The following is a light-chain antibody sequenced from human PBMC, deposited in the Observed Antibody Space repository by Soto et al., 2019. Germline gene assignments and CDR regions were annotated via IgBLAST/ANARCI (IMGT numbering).Light chain of an antibody. J-gene: IGKJ1*01. Sequence: EIVMTQSPATLSVSPGERATLSCRASQSVSSKLAWFQQKPGQAPRLLIHGVSTRATGIPARFSGSGSGTDFTLTISSLEPEDFAVYYCQQLTDWPPQWTFGQGTKVDIK. CDR3: QQLTDWPPQWT. CDR1: QSVSSK. CDR2: GVS. V-gene: IGKV3D-15*01.